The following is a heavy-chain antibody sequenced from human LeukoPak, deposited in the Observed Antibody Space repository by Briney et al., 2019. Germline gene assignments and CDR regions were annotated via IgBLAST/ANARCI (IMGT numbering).Heavy chain of an antibody. CDR3: ARDRDEYYYGSGYYYYMDV. V-gene: IGHV4-34*01. D-gene: IGHD3-10*01. CDR1: GGSFSGYY. Sequence: SETLSLTCAVYGGSFSGYYWSWIRQPPGKGLEWIGEINHSGSTNYNPSLKSRVTISVDTSKNQFSLKLSSVTAADTAVYYCARDRDEYYYGSGYYYYMDVWGEGTTVTVSS. CDR2: INHSGST. J-gene: IGHJ6*03.